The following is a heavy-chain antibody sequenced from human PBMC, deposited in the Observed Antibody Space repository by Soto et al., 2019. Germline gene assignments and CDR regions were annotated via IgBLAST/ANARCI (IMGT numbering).Heavy chain of an antibody. J-gene: IGHJ6*02. CDR1: GFTFSSYE. CDR3: ATAGLTGTV. Sequence: QLVESGGGSVQPGRSLRLSCAPSGFTFSSYEMNWVRQAPGKGLEWVSYISVSGTMRFYADAVKGRFTISRDNTKKILYLHMHSLSAEDTALYYCATAGLTGTVWGQGTKVTVSS. D-gene: IGHD3-9*01. V-gene: IGHV3-48*03. CDR2: ISVSGTMR.